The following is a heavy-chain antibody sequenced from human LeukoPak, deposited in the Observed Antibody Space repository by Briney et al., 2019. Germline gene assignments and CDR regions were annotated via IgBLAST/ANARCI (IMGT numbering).Heavy chain of an antibody. Sequence: ASVKVSCKVSGYTLTELSMHWVRQAPGQGLEWMGRINPNSGGTNYAQKFQGRVTMTRDTSISTAYMELSRLRSDDTAVYYCARDSGHDAFDIWGQGTMATVSS. D-gene: IGHD5-12*01. CDR3: ARDSGHDAFDI. V-gene: IGHV1-2*06. CDR2: INPNSGGT. CDR1: GYTLTELS. J-gene: IGHJ3*02.